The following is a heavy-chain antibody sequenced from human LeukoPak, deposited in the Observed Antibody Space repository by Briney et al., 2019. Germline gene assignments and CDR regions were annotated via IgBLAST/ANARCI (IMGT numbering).Heavy chain of an antibody. V-gene: IGHV3-30*02. CDR1: GFTFSSYE. CDR3: ATCSTSCSDAFDI. D-gene: IGHD2-2*01. Sequence: PGGSLRLSCAASGFTFSSYEMNWARQAPGKGLEWVAFIRYDGSNKYYADSVKGRFTISRDNSKNTLYLQMNSLRAEDTAVYYCATCSTSCSDAFDIWGQGTMVTVSS. CDR2: IRYDGSNK. J-gene: IGHJ3*02.